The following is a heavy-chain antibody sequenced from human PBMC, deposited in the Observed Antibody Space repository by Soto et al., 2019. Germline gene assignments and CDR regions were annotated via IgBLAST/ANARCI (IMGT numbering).Heavy chain of an antibody. CDR1: GFTFSSYA. CDR3: ARDILDRLKPRETRFFDY. D-gene: IGHD2-15*01. V-gene: IGHV3-23*01. Sequence: AGGSLRLSCAASGFTFSSYALSWVRQAPGKGLEWVSTISDSGSGTYYADSVKGRFTISRDNSKNTVYLQMNSLRVDDTAVYYCARDILDRLKPRETRFFDYWGQGTLVTVSS. J-gene: IGHJ4*02. CDR2: ISDSGSGT.